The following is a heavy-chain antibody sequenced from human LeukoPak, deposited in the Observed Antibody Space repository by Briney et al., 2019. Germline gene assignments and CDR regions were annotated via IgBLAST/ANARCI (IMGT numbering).Heavy chain of an antibody. CDR3: ARDPLTGTSDYYYYYGMDV. Sequence: GGSLRLSCAASGFTFSSYGMHWVRQAPGKGLEWVAVIWYDGSNKYYADSVKGRFTISRDNSKNTLYLQMNSLRAEDTAVYYCARDPLTGTSDYYYYYGMDVWGQGTTVTVSS. D-gene: IGHD1-20*01. J-gene: IGHJ6*02. V-gene: IGHV3-33*01. CDR1: GFTFSSYG. CDR2: IWYDGSNK.